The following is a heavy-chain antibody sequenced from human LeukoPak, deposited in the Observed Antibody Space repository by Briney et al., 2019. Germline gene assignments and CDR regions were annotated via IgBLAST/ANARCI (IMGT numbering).Heavy chain of an antibody. D-gene: IGHD3-10*01. CDR3: ARGVGSGSYSYYYYYMAV. CDR2: INPNSGGT. Sequence: ASVKVSCKASGYTFTGYYMHWVRQAPGQGLEWMGWINPNSGGTNYAQKFQGRVTMTRDTSISTAYMELSRLRSDDTAVYYCARGVGSGSYSYYYYYMAVWGKGTTVTISS. J-gene: IGHJ6*03. CDR1: GYTFTGYY. V-gene: IGHV1-2*02.